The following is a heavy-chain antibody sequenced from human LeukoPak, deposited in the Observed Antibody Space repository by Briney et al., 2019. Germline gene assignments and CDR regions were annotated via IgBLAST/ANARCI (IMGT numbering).Heavy chain of an antibody. V-gene: IGHV4-34*01. CDR1: GGSFSGYY. CDR2: INHSGST. D-gene: IGHD2-2*02. J-gene: IGHJ4*02. Sequence: SETLSLTCAVYGGSFSGYYWSLIRQPPGKGLEWIGEINHSGSTNYNPSLESRVTISVDTSKNQFSLKLSSVTAADTAVYYCARDRSLYCSSTSCYKNYFDYWGQGTLVTVSS. CDR3: ARDRSLYCSSTSCYKNYFDY.